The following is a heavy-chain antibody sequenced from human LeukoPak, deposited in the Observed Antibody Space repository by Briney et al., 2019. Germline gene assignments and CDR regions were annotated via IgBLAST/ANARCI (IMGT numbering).Heavy chain of an antibody. Sequence: GGSLRLSCAASGFTFSSYGMHWVRQAPGKGLEWVAFIRYDGSNKYYADSVKGRFTIYTDNAKNSLYLQMNSLRVEDTAMYYCARDEDLFVQYSNSWYDAYDIWGQGTMVTVSP. CDR3: ARDEDLFVQYSNSWYDAYDI. J-gene: IGHJ3*02. CDR2: IRYDGSNK. CDR1: GFTFSSYG. V-gene: IGHV3-30*02. D-gene: IGHD6-13*01.